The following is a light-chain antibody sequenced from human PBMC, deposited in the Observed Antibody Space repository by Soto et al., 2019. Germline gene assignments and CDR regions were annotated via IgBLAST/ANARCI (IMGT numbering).Light chain of an antibody. J-gene: IGLJ3*02. CDR1: NRDVGAYKY. V-gene: IGLV2-8*01. CDR3: QAYDYSLTASV. CDR2: EVD. Sequence: QSALTQPPSASGSPGQSLTISCKGSNRDVGAYKYVSWYQQRPGTAPKMIIFEVDKRPSGVPNRFSGSKSGTSASLAITGLQAEDEADYYCQAYDYSLTASVFGGGTQLTVL.